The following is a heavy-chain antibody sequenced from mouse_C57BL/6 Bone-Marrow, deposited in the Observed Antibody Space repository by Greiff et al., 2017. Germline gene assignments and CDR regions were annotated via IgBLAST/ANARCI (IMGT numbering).Heavy chain of an antibody. V-gene: IGHV5-4*01. CDR2: ISDGGSYT. CDR3: AREQAPPAMCN. Sequence: EVQVVESGGGLVKPGGSLKLSCAASGFTLSSYAMSWVRQTPEKRLEWVATISDGGSYTYYPDNVKGRFTSSRDNAKNNLYLQMSHLKSEDTAMYYCAREQAPPAMCNWGQGTSGSISS. CDR1: GFTLSSYA. D-gene: IGHD3-1*01. J-gene: IGHJ4*01.